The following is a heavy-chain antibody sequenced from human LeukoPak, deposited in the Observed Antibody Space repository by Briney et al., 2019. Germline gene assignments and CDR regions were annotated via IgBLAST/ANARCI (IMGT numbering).Heavy chain of an antibody. CDR3: AKPLYSGSYYFHDAFDI. Sequence: GGSLRLSCAASGFTFSSYWMHWVRQVPGKGLEWVAVISYDGSNKYYADSVKGRFTISRDNSKNTLYLQMNSLRAEDTAVYYCAKPLYSGSYYFHDAFDIWGQGTMVTVSS. V-gene: IGHV3-30*18. D-gene: IGHD1-26*01. CDR2: ISYDGSNK. CDR1: GFTFSSYW. J-gene: IGHJ3*02.